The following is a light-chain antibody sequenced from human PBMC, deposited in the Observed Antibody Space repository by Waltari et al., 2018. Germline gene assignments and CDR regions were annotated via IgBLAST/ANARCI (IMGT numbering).Light chain of an antibody. CDR3: QQYNNWPPSWT. V-gene: IGKV3-15*01. CDR2: GAS. Sequence: EIVMTQSPATLSVSPGERATLPCRASQSVSSNLAWYQQKPGQAPSLLIYGASTRATGIPARFSGSGSGTEFTLTISSLQSEDFAVYYCQQYNNWPPSWTFGQGTKVEIK. J-gene: IGKJ1*01. CDR1: QSVSSN.